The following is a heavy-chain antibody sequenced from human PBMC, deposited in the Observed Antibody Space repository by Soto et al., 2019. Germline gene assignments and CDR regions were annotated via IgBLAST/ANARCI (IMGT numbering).Heavy chain of an antibody. V-gene: IGHV3-74*01. CDR2: INSDGSST. CDR3: ARERGRAAAVHFDY. D-gene: IGHD6-13*01. J-gene: IGHJ4*02. CDR1: GFTFSSYW. Sequence: GGSLRLSCAASGFTFSSYWMHRVRQAPGKGLVWVSRINSDGSSTSYADSVKGRFTISRDNAKNTLYLQMNSLRAEDTAVYYCARERGRAAAVHFDYWGQGTLVTVSS.